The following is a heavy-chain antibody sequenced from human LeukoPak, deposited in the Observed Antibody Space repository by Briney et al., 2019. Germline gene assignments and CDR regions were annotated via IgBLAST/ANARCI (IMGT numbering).Heavy chain of an antibody. CDR2: IYTSGST. CDR3: ARQIGAVATYFDY. V-gene: IGHV4-61*02. CDR1: GGSISSGSYY. D-gene: IGHD5-12*01. Sequence: PSETLSLTCTVSGGSISSGSYYWSWIRQPAGKGLEWIGRIYTSGSTNYNPSLKSRVTISVDTSKNQFSLKLSPVTAADTAVYYCARQIGAVATYFDYWGQGTLVTVSS. J-gene: IGHJ4*02.